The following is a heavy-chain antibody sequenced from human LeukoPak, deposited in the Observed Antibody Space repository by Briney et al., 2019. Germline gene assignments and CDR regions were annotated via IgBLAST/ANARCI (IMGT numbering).Heavy chain of an antibody. D-gene: IGHD4-23*01. Sequence: ASVKVSCKASGYTFTSYGISWVRQAPGQGFEWMGWIIAYNGNTNYAQKLQGRVTMTTDTSTSTAYMELRSLRSDDRAVYYCARDFGGYGGNSGLDYWGQGTLVTVSS. J-gene: IGHJ4*02. CDR1: GYTFTSYG. CDR3: ARDFGGYGGNSGLDY. CDR2: IIAYNGNT. V-gene: IGHV1-18*01.